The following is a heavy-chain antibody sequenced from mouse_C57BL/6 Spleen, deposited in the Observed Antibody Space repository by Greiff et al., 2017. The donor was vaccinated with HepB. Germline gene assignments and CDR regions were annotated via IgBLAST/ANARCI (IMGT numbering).Heavy chain of an antibody. D-gene: IGHD2-5*01. V-gene: IGHV5-4*01. CDR3: ASLYSNYGNYFDY. CDR2: ISDGGSYT. Sequence: DVHLVESGGGLVKPGGSLKLSCAASGFTFSSYAMSWVRQTPEKRLEWVATISDGGSYTYYPDNVKGRFTISRDNAKNNLYLQMSHLKSEDTAMYYCASLYSNYGNYFDYWGQGTTLTVSS. CDR1: GFTFSSYA. J-gene: IGHJ2*01.